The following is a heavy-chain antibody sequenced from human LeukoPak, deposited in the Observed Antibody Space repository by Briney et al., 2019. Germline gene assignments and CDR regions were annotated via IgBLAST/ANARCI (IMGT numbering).Heavy chain of an antibody. Sequence: PSETLSLTCTVSGGSISSSSYYWGWIRQPPGKGLEWIGSIYYSGSTYYNPSIKSRVTISVDTSKTQFSLKLRSVPAADTAVYYCARGIAAAGTYAVFDYWGQGTLVTVSS. CDR1: GGSISSSSYY. CDR3: ARGIAAAGTYAVFDY. CDR2: IYYSGST. J-gene: IGHJ4*02. D-gene: IGHD6-13*01. V-gene: IGHV4-39*01.